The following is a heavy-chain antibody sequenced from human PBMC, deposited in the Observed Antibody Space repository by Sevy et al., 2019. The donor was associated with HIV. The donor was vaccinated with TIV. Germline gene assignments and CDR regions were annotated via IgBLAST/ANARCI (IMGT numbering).Heavy chain of an antibody. CDR2: ISSSGSTI. D-gene: IGHD3-22*01. V-gene: IGHV3-11*01. CDR1: GFTFSDYY. CDR3: ARDGMVHYDSSGLDY. J-gene: IGHJ4*02. Sequence: RGYLRLSCAASGFTFSDYYMSWIRQAPGKGLEWVSYISSSGSTIYYADSVKGRFTISRDNAKNSLYLQMNSLRAEDTAVYYCARDGMVHYDSSGLDYWGQGTLVTVSS.